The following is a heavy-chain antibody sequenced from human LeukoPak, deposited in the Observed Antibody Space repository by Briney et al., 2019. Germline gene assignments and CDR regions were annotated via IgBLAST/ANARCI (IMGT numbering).Heavy chain of an antibody. J-gene: IGHJ4*02. D-gene: IGHD3-16*02. CDR2: INHSGST. CDR1: GGSFSGYY. CDR3: ARLGPYYDYVWGSYRMPYYFDY. Sequence: SETLSLTCAVYGGSFSGYYWSWIRQPPGKGLEWIGEINHSGSTNCNPSLKSRVTISVDTSKNQFSLKLSSVTAADTAVYYCARLGPYYDYVWGSYRMPYYFDYWGQGTLVTVSS. V-gene: IGHV4-34*01.